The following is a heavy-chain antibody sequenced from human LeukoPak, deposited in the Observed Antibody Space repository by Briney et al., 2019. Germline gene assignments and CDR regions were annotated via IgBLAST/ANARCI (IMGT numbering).Heavy chain of an antibody. V-gene: IGHV4-34*01. Sequence: SETLSLTCAVYGGSFSGYYWSWIRQPPGKGLEWIGEINHSGSTNYNPSLKSRVTISVDTSKNQFSLKLSSVTAADTAVYYCARWDGQRWSRYDFWSGYYNGMDVWGQGTTVTVSS. CDR1: GGSFSGYY. CDR2: INHSGST. D-gene: IGHD3-3*01. J-gene: IGHJ6*02. CDR3: ARWDGQRWSRYDFWSGYYNGMDV.